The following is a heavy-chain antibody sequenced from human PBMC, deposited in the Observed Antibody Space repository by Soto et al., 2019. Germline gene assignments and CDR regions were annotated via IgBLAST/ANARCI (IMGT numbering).Heavy chain of an antibody. V-gene: IGHV5-51*01. CDR2: IYPGDSDT. CDR3: ARQDYCSSSRCYNQFDF. Sequence: GESLKISCKGSGYSFTTYWIGWVRQMPGKGLEWMGIIYPGDSDTRYSPSFQGQVTISADKSISTTYLQWSSLKASDTAIYYCARQDYCSSSRCYNQFDFWGQGTLVTVSS. J-gene: IGHJ4*02. D-gene: IGHD2-2*02. CDR1: GYSFTTYW.